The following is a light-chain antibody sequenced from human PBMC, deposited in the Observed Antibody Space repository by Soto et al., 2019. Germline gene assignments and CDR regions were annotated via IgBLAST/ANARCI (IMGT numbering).Light chain of an antibody. CDR1: SSDVGAYNY. J-gene: IGLJ1*01. V-gene: IGLV2-14*01. Sequence: QSALTQPASVSGSPGQSITISCTGTSSDVGAYNYVSWYQQHPGEAPKLMIYEVNNRPSGVSNRFSGSKSGNTASLTISGLQAEDEADYYCSSFTITSTDVFGTGTKVTVL. CDR3: SSFTITSTDV. CDR2: EVN.